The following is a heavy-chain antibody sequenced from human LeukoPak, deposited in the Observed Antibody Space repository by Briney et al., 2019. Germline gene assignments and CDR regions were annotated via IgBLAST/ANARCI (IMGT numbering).Heavy chain of an antibody. CDR2: IDPDGSTT. D-gene: IGHD3-10*01. CDR1: GFTFTNYW. CDR3: VREYGSGIYSLDS. J-gene: IGHJ5*01. Sequence: GGSLRLSCAASGFTFTNYWMHWVRQAPGQGLVWVSRIDPDGSTTNYADSVKGRFTISRDNAKNTLYLQMNSLRAEDTGVYYCVREYGSGIYSLDSWGQGTLVTVSS. V-gene: IGHV3-74*01.